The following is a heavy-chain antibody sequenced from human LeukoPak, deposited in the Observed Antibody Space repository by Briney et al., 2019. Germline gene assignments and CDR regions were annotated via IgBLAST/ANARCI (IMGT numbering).Heavy chain of an antibody. V-gene: IGHV3-53*01. CDR3: AELGITMIGGV. D-gene: IGHD3-10*02. J-gene: IGHJ6*04. Sequence: GGSLRLSCTVSGFTVSSNSMSWVRQAPGKGLEWVSFIYSDNTHYSDSVKGRFTISRDNAKNSLYLQMNSLRTEDTAVYYCAELGITMIGGVWGKGTTVTISS. CDR2: IYSDNT. CDR1: GFTVSSNS.